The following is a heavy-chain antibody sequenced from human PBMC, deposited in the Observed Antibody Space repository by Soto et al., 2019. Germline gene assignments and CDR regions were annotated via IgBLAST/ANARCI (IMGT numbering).Heavy chain of an antibody. CDR1: GFSLTTSGVG. CDR3: ARGLASLPVFAFDV. CDR2: IYWTGDE. D-gene: IGHD3-3*02. Sequence: QMTLKESGPTVVKPTQTLTLTCSFSGFSLTTSGVGVGWVRQPPGQALEWLALIYWTGDEHYRPSLRSRLTITKDTSKNQVVLIMTNTDPMDTATYYCARGLASLPVFAFDVWGQGTTVTVSS. V-gene: IGHV2-5*01. J-gene: IGHJ3*01.